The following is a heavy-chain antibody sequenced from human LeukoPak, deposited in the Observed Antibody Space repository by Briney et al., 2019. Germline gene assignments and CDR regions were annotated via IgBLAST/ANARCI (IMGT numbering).Heavy chain of an antibody. CDR1: GFPFSSYV. V-gene: IGHV3-64D*06. CDR2: ISSNGGTT. J-gene: IGHJ4*02. Sequence: SGGSLRLSCSASGFPFSSYVMHWVRQAPGKGLEYVSGISSNGGTTYYADSVKGRFIISRDNSKNTLYLQLSRVRAEDTAVYYCVKPSWELRGFFDYWGQGTLVTVSS. D-gene: IGHD1-26*01. CDR3: VKPSWELRGFFDY.